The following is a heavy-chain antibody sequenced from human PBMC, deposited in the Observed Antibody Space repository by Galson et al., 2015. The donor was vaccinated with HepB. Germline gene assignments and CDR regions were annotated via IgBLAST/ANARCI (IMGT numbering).Heavy chain of an antibody. J-gene: IGHJ4*02. V-gene: IGHV1-2*04. CDR3: ARVPYCSSTSCHRYYFDY. D-gene: IGHD2-2*01. CDR1: GYTFTGYY. CDR2: INPNSGGT. Sequence: SVKVSCKASGYTFTGYYMHWVRQAPGQGLEWMGWINPNSGGTNYAQKFQGWVTMTRDTSISTACMELSRLRSDDSAVYYCARVPYCSSTSCHRYYFDYWGQGTLVTVSS.